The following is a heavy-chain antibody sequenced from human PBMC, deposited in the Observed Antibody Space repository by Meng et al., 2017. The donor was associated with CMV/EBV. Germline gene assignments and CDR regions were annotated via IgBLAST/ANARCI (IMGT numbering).Heavy chain of an antibody. CDR3: ARVGGVVPAYYYGMDV. CDR2: INPSDGNT. J-gene: IGHJ6*02. CDR1: GYTFITYY. V-gene: IGHV1-46*01. Sequence: ASVQVSCKSSGYTFITYYMNWVRQAPGQGLEWMGIINPSDGNTKYAQKFQGRVTLTRDTSTSTVYMELGSLRSEDTAVYYCARVGGVVPAYYYGMDVWGQGTTVTVSS. D-gene: IGHD2-2*01.